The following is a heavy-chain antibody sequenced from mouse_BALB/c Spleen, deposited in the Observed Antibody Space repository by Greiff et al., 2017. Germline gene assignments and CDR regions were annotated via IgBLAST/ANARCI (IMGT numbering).Heavy chain of an antibody. CDR1: GFTFSSYG. D-gene: IGHD2-1*01. V-gene: IGHV5-6-3*01. J-gene: IGHJ4*01. CDR2: INSNGGST. Sequence: EVKVVESGGGLVQPGGSLKLSCAASGFTFSSYGMSWVRQTPDKRLELVATINSNGGSTYYPDSVKGRFTISRDNAKNTLYLQMSSLKSEDTAMYYCARDGNYVYYYAMDYWGQGTSVTVSS. CDR3: ARDGNYVYYYAMDY.